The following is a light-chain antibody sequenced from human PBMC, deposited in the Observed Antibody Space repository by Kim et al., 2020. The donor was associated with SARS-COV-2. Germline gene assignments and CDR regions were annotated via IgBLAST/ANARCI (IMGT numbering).Light chain of an antibody. CDR1: QGVASW. CDR2: AAT. V-gene: IGKV1-12*01. Sequence: SASVGDRVTITCRASQGVASWLAWYQQKPGKVPKLLIYAATRLESGVPSRFSGSGAGRDFTLTISSLQPEDFATYYCQQSNTFPYTFGQGTKLEI. J-gene: IGKJ2*01. CDR3: QQSNTFPYT.